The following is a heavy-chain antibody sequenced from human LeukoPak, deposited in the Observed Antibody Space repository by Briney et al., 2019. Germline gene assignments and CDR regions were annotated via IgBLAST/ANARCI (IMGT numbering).Heavy chain of an antibody. V-gene: IGHV4-59*12. J-gene: IGHJ4*02. CDR1: GGSISGYY. Sequence: SETLSLTCTVSGGSISGYYWSWIRQPPGKGLEWIGYIYYSGSTNYNPSLKSRVTISVDTSKNQFSLKLSSVTAADTAVYYCATGGIAVAGTFDYWGQGTLVTVSS. D-gene: IGHD6-19*01. CDR2: IYYSGST. CDR3: ATGGIAVAGTFDY.